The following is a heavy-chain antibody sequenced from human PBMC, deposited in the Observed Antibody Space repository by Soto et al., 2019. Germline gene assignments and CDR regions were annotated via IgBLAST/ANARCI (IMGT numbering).Heavy chain of an antibody. Sequence: EVQLLESGGGFVQPGGSLGLSCAASGFTFSSYAMSWVRQAPGKGLEWVSAISATGGTTYHEDSVKGRFTISRDNSKNTLWLQMNSLRAEDTAVYYCAKGKRDGYNDAFDIWGQGTTVTVSS. CDR1: GFTFSSYA. J-gene: IGHJ3*02. V-gene: IGHV3-23*01. D-gene: IGHD5-12*01. CDR2: ISATGGTT. CDR3: AKGKRDGYNDAFDI.